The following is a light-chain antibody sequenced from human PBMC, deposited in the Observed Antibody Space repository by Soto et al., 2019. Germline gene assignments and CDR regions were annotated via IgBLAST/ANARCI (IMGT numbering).Light chain of an antibody. Sequence: QSALTQPPSASGSPGQSVTISCTGTSRDVGGYDYVSWDQHHPGKAPKLMSYEVTIRPSEVSDRFSGSKSANTASLTASGLQAEDEADYYCSSYTGGNPSYVFGTGTKLTVL. CDR1: SRDVGGYDY. V-gene: IGLV2-8*01. CDR3: SSYTGGNPSYV. J-gene: IGLJ1*01. CDR2: EVT.